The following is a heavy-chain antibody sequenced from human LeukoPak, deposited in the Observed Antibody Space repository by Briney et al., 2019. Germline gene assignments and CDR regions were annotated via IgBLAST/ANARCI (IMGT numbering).Heavy chain of an antibody. CDR2: ISGSSSHT. V-gene: IGHV3-23*01. D-gene: IGHD3-16*01. CDR3: AKEYDYANGSPQWGFDH. Sequence: PGGSLTLPCTASGHNFYPYDMSWARQATGRGLEWVSGISGSSSHTEYADSVKGRFTISRDNSKNTLYLQMNSLRADDAAVYYCAKEYDYANGSPQWGFDHWGQGTLVTVSS. J-gene: IGHJ4*02. CDR1: GHNFYPYD.